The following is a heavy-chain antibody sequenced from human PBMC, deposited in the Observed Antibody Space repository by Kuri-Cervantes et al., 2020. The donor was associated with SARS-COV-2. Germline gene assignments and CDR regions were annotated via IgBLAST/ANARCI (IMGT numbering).Heavy chain of an antibody. V-gene: IGHV1-8*01. CDR3: ATQRCSNGVCYSNGAFDI. D-gene: IGHD2-8*01. Sequence: ASVKVSCKTPETTFPNYDINWVRQATGRGLEWMGMVKTNSGNTLYAQIFQGRVTMTRDTSTTTAYMELSSLRSEDTAVYYCATQRCSNGVCYSNGAFDIWGQGTMVTVSS. CDR1: ETTFPNYD. CDR2: VKTNSGNT. J-gene: IGHJ3*02.